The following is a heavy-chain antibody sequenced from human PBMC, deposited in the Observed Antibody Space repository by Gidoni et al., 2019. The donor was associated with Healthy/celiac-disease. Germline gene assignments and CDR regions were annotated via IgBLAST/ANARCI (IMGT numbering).Heavy chain of an antibody. J-gene: IGHJ6*02. CDR3: AKESKITPGGMDV. CDR2: ISWNSGSI. CDR1: GFPFDDYA. V-gene: IGHV3-9*01. D-gene: IGHD1-1*01. Sequence: EVQLVESGGGLVQPGRSMRLSCADSGFPFDDYAMHWVRQAPGTGLEWVSGISWNSGSIGYADSVKGRFPISRDNAKNSLYLQMNSLRAEDTALYYCAKESKITPGGMDVWGQGTTVTVSS.